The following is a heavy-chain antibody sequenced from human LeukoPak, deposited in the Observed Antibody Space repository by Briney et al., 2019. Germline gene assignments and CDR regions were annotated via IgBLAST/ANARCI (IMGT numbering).Heavy chain of an antibody. CDR1: GYTFTGYY. V-gene: IGHV1-2*02. D-gene: IGHD3-22*01. CDR2: INPNSGGT. J-gene: IGHJ4*02. CDR3: ARDLYYDSSGYESDY. Sequence: ASVKVSCKASGYTFTGYYMHWVRQAPGQGLEWMGWINPNSGGTNYAQKFQGRVTMTRDTSISTAYMELSRLRSDDTAVYYCARDLYYDSSGYESDYWGQGTLVIVSS.